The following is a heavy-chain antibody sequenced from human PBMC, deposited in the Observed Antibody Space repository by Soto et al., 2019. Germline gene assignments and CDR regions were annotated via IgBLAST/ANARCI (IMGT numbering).Heavy chain of an antibody. CDR1: GGSISSSSYY. CDR2: IYYNGSP. V-gene: IGHV4-39*01. D-gene: IGHD2-21*02. J-gene: IGHJ4*02. Sequence: SETLSLTCTVSGGSISSSSYYWGWIRQPPGKGLDWIGNIYYNGSPHYNPSLKSRVTISVDTSKNQFSLKLSSMTAADTAVYYCASFIGVTFFDYWGQGTLVTVSS. CDR3: ASFIGVTFFDY.